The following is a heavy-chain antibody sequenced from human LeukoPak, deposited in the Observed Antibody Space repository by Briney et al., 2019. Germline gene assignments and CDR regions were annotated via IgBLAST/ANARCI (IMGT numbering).Heavy chain of an antibody. J-gene: IGHJ6*02. CDR3: ARVRVPATHYYYYYGMDV. CDR1: GFTFSSYA. V-gene: IGHV3-30-3*01. Sequence: GGSLRLSCAASGFTFSSYAMHWVRQAPGKGLEWVAVISYDGSNKYYVDSVKGRFTISRDNSKNTLYLQMNSLRAEDTAVYYCARVRVPATHYYYYYGMDVWGQGTTVTVSS. D-gene: IGHD2-2*01. CDR2: ISYDGSNK.